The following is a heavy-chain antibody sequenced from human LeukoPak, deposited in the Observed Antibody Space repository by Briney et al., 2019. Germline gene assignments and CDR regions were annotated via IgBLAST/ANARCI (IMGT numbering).Heavy chain of an antibody. Sequence: PSETLSLTCTVSGGSISSSSYSWGWIRQPPGKGLEWIGVIYHSGGTYYNPSLKSRLTMSVDTSKNQFSLKLSSVTATDTAVYYCASLIAAGYFDHWGQGTLVTVSS. CDR2: IYHSGGT. CDR1: GGSISSSSYS. D-gene: IGHD6-13*01. J-gene: IGHJ4*02. V-gene: IGHV4-39*01. CDR3: ASLIAAGYFDH.